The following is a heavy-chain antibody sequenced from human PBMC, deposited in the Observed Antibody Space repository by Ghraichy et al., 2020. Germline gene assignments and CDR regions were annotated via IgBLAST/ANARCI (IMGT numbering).Heavy chain of an antibody. V-gene: IGHV3-9*01. J-gene: IGHJ4*02. Sequence: GGSLRLSCAASGFTFDDYAMHWVRQAPGKGLEWVSGISWNSGSIGYADSVKGRFTISRDNTKNSLYLKMNSLRAEDTALYYCAKGGSSGYNIDYWGQGTLVTVSS. CDR2: ISWNSGSI. CDR1: GFTFDDYA. CDR3: AKGGSSGYNIDY. D-gene: IGHD3-22*01.